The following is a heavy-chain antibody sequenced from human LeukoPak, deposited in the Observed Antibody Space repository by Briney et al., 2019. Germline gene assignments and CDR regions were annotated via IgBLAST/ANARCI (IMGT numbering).Heavy chain of an antibody. Sequence: GGSLRLSCAASGFTFDDYGMSWVRQAPGKGLEWVSGINWNGGSAGYADSVKGRFTISRDNAKNSLYLQMNSLRAEDTALYHCARDGEGYCSGGSCYNPYGMDVRGQGTTVTVSS. CDR2: INWNGGSA. V-gene: IGHV3-20*01. D-gene: IGHD2-15*01. CDR1: GFTFDDYG. CDR3: ARDGEGYCSGGSCYNPYGMDV. J-gene: IGHJ6*02.